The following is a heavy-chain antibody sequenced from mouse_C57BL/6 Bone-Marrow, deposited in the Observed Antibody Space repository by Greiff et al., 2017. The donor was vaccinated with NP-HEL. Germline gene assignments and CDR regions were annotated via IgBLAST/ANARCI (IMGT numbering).Heavy chain of an antibody. D-gene: IGHD2-1*01. V-gene: IGHV1-69*01. CDR2: LDPSDSYT. CDR1: GYTFTSYW. CDR3: ARSWRGNYGAMDY. J-gene: IGHJ4*01. Sequence: QVQLKQPGAELVMPGASVTLSCKASGYTFTSYWMHWVKQRPGHGLEWIGELDPSDSYTNYSQKFKGKSTLTVDQSSSTAYMQLSSLTSEDSAVYYCARSWRGNYGAMDYWGQGTSVTVAS.